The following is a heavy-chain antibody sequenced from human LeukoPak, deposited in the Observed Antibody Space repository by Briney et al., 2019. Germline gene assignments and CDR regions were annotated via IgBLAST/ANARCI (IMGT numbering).Heavy chain of an antibody. D-gene: IGHD3-10*01. CDR2: IYYSGNT. CDR1: GGSISSSSHY. J-gene: IGHJ6*02. Sequence: SETLSLTCTVSGGSISSSSHYWGWIRQPPGKGLEWIGSIYYSGNTYYNPSLMGRVTISVDTSKNQFSLELTSVTAADTAVYYCARRGGASYWGTGDYYGMDVWGQGTTVTVSS. V-gene: IGHV4-39*01. CDR3: ARRGGASYWGTGDYYGMDV.